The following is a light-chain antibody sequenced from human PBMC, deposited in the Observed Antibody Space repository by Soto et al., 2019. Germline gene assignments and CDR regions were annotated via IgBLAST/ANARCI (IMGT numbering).Light chain of an antibody. CDR2: VNSDGRH. CDR1: SGHSSYA. J-gene: IGLJ3*02. V-gene: IGLV4-69*02. Sequence: QPVLTQSPSASASLGASVKLTCALSSGHSSYAIAWHQQQPEKGPRYLMKVNSDGRHSKGDGIPDRFSGSSSGAERYLTISSLQSEDEADYYCQTWGTGIRVFGGGTKLT. CDR3: QTWGTGIRV.